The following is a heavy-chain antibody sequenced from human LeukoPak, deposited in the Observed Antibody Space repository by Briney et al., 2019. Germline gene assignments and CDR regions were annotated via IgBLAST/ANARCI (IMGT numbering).Heavy chain of an antibody. CDR1: GFTFSSYW. Sequence: GGSLRLSCAASGFTFSSYWMSWVRQAPGKGLEWVANTNRDGSDKYYVDSVKGRFTISRDNAKNSLYLQMNSLRAEDTAVYYCARNVYTLYWGQGTLVTVSS. D-gene: IGHD5/OR15-5a*01. J-gene: IGHJ4*02. CDR3: ARNVYTLY. V-gene: IGHV3-7*03. CDR2: TNRDGSDK.